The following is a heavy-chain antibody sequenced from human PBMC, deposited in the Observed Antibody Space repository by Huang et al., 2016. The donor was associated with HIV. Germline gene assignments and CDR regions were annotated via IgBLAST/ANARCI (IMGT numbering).Heavy chain of an antibody. CDR2: IYYSGGT. D-gene: IGHD3-22*01. CDR1: GGSISSHY. Sequence: QVQLQESGPGLVKPSETLSLICSVSGGSISSHYWGWIRQPPGEGLEGIGSIYYSGGTKPNPSLKSRVTISVDTSKNHFSLKLNSVSAAETAVYYCAREGLYYYDGSGGYFDLWGRGTLVTVSS. CDR3: AREGLYYYDGSGGYFDL. J-gene: IGHJ2*01. V-gene: IGHV4-59*11.